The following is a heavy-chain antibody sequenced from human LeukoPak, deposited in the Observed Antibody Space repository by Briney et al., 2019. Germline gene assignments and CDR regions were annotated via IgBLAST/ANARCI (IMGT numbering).Heavy chain of an antibody. Sequence: GGSLRLSRATSGFNFNYYFMAWVRQAPGKGLEWLATIDKDGSGTEYIDSVRGRFTISRDNTKKSIHLQMSSLSADDTAVYFCATEYWYRHDYWGQGTLVTVSS. CDR2: IDKDGSGT. J-gene: IGHJ4*02. CDR3: ATEYWYRHDY. V-gene: IGHV3-7*01. CDR1: GFNFNYYF. D-gene: IGHD6-13*01.